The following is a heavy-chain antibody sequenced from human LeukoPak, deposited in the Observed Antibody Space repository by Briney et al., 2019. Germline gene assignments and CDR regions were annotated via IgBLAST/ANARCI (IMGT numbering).Heavy chain of an antibody. V-gene: IGHV3-30*04. CDR2: VSYDGSIT. Sequence: GGSLRLSCAASGFTFSAYVMHWVRQAPGRGLEWLAVVSYDGSITYYADSVHGRFTISRDNSKDTVFLQMTGLSPDDTAVYYCARGFSYGNSFHYWGQGTLVTVSS. J-gene: IGHJ4*02. CDR1: GFTFSAYV. CDR3: ARGFSYGNSFHY. D-gene: IGHD5-18*01.